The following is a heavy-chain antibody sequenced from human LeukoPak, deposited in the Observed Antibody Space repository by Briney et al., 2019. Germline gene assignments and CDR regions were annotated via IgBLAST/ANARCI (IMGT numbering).Heavy chain of an antibody. CDR1: GDSVSSNSAA. D-gene: IGHD6-19*01. V-gene: IGHV6-1*01. CDR2: TYYRSKWYN. CDR3: ARGPEAVAGTANWFDP. J-gene: IGHJ5*02. Sequence: SQTLSLTCAISGDSVSSNSAAWNWIRHSPSRGLEWLGRTYYRSKWYNDYAVSVKSRITINPDTSKNQFSLQLNSVTPEDTAVYYCARGPEAVAGTANWFDPWGQGTLVTVSS.